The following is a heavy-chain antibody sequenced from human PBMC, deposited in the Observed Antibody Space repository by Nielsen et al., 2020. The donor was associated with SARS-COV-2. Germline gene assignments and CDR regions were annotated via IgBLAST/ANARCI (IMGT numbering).Heavy chain of an antibody. CDR1: GYTFISYG. Sequence: ASVKVSCKASGYTFISYGISWVRQAPGRGLEWMGWLTTNNVNTNYGQEFQGRLTMTTDTSTSTAYMELRSLTSDDTAVYYCARAFGYSYDQDYYFHGLDVWGQGTTVTVSS. J-gene: IGHJ6*02. CDR2: LTTNNVNT. CDR3: ARAFGYSYDQDYYFHGLDV. V-gene: IGHV1-18*01. D-gene: IGHD5-18*01.